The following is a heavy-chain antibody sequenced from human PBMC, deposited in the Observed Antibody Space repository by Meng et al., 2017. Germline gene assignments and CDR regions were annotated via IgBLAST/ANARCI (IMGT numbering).Heavy chain of an antibody. CDR2: IIPIFGTA. D-gene: IGHD7-27*01. CDR1: GGTFSSYA. J-gene: IGHJ4*02. V-gene: IGHV1-69*01. CDR3: ASNDGTGDRTGGDY. Sequence: QVQPVQSGAEVKRPGSWVKVSCKVSGGTFSSYAISWVRQAPGQGLEWMGGIIPIFGTANYAQKFQGRVTITADESTSTAYMELSSLRSEDTAVYYCASNDGTGDRTGGDYWGQGTLVTVSS.